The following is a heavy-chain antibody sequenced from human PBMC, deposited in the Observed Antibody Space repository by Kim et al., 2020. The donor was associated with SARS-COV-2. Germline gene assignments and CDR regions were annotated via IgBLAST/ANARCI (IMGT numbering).Heavy chain of an antibody. D-gene: IGHD3-10*01. V-gene: IGHV4-61*08. CDR1: GGFVSSGGYY. J-gene: IGHJ5*02. Sequence: SETLSLTCTVSGGFVSSGGYYWSWLRQPPGKGLEWIGHIYSSGSARYSPSLKSRVTISENMSKNQFSLMLTSVTSADTAVYYCTRGGNYYGWFDPWGQGTLVTVSS. CDR3: TRGGNYYGWFDP. CDR2: IYSSGSA.